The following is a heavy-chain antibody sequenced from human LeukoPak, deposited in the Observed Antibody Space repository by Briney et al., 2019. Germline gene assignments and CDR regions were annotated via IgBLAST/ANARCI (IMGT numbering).Heavy chain of an antibody. D-gene: IGHD2-15*01. V-gene: IGHV1-24*01. CDR1: GYTLTELS. CDR3: ATHSCSGGSCYSDY. Sequence: ASVKVSCKVSGYTLTELSMHWVRQAPGKGLEWMGGFDPEDGETIYAQKFQGRVTMTEDTYTDTAYMELSSLRSEDTAVHYCATHSCSGGSCYSDYWGQGTLVTVSS. J-gene: IGHJ4*02. CDR2: FDPEDGET.